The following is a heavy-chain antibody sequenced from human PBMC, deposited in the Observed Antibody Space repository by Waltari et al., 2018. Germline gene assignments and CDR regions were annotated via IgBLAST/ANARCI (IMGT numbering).Heavy chain of an antibody. V-gene: IGHV4-34*01. Sequence: QVQLQQWGAGLLKPSETLSLTCAVHGGSFSGYYWSWVRQPLGKGLEWIGEINHSGSTNYNPSLKSRVTISVDTSKNQFSLKLSSVTAADTAVYYCARGGFNYDFWSGYYRGFDYWGQGTLVTVSS. D-gene: IGHD3-3*01. J-gene: IGHJ4*02. CDR1: GGSFSGYY. CDR3: ARGGFNYDFWSGYYRGFDY. CDR2: INHSGST.